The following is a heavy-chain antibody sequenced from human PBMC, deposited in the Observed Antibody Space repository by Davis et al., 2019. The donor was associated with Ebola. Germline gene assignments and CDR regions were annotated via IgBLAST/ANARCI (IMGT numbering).Heavy chain of an antibody. Sequence: SLKISCAASGFTFSSYWMYWVRQAAGKGLEWVSGIYWNSGDTGYADSVKGRFTISRDTAKNSLFLQMNNLRTEDTAFYFCTKDVLPGGADYWGQGTLVTVSS. J-gene: IGHJ4*02. CDR1: GFTFSSYW. CDR2: IYWNSGDT. CDR3: TKDVLPGGADY. D-gene: IGHD2-21*01. V-gene: IGHV3-9*01.